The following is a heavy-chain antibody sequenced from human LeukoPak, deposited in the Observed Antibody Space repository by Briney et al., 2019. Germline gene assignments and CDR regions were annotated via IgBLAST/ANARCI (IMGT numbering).Heavy chain of an antibody. CDR3: ARSTYGDYSNYDPYYYYMDV. CDR1: GYTLTELS. J-gene: IGHJ6*03. CDR2: FDPEDGET. V-gene: IGHV1-24*01. Sequence: ASVKVSCKVSGYTLTELSMHWVRQAPGKGLEWMGGFDPEDGETIYAQKFQGGVTITTDESTSTAYMELSSLRSEDTAVYYCARSTYGDYSNYDPYYYYMDVWGKGTTVTVSS. D-gene: IGHD4-11*01.